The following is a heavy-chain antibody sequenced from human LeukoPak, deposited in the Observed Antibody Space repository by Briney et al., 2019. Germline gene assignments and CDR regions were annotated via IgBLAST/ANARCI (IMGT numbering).Heavy chain of an antibody. CDR1: GFTFSSYA. CDR3: AKLLRGVIVPYFDY. J-gene: IGHJ4*02. Sequence: GGSLRLSCAASGFTFSSYAMSWVRQAPGRGLEWFSAISGSGSSTHYGDSVKGRFTISRDNSRNTLYLQSNRLRAEDTAVYYCAKLLRGVIVPYFDYRGQGTLVTVSS. V-gene: IGHV3-23*01. CDR2: ISGSGSST. D-gene: IGHD3-10*01.